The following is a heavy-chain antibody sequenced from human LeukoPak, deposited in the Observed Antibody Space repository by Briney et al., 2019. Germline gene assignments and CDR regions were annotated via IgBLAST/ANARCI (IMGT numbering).Heavy chain of an antibody. J-gene: IGHJ4*02. V-gene: IGHV4-30-2*01. CDR1: GGSISSGGYS. CDR2: IYHSGST. CDR3: AREAAGYCSGGSCRLFDY. D-gene: IGHD2-15*01. Sequence: SETLSLTCAVSGGSISSGGYSWSWIRQPPGKGLEWIGYIYHSGSTYYNPSLKSRVTISVDTSKNQFSLKLSSVTAADTAVYYCAREAAGYCSGGSCRLFDYWGQGTLVTVSS.